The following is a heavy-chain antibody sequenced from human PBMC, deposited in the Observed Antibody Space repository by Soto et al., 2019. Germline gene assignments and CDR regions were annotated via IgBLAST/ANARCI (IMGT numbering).Heavy chain of an antibody. CDR3: ARGGPAGDSEETFVNS. CDR1: GFSFSDYY. Sequence: QVQLVESGGGLVKPGGSLRLSCAASGFSFSDYYMSWIRQAPGKGLEWVAYMSSSGDYTNYGVSVKGRLTISRDDXRXXRVLQINSRTVEDTAVYYCARGGPAGDSEETFVNSWGRGSLVIVAS. V-gene: IGHV3-11*05. J-gene: IGHJ4*02. D-gene: IGHD7-27*01. CDR2: MSSSGDYT.